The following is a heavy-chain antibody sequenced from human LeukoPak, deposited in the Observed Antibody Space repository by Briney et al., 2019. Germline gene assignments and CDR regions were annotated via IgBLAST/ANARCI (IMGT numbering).Heavy chain of an antibody. V-gene: IGHV1-2*02. CDR3: ARGVGYSDGFGY. CDR2: INPNSGGT. CDR1: GYTFTAYY. D-gene: IGHD5-12*01. Sequence: ASVKVSCKASGYTFTAYYMHWVRQAPGQGLEWMGWINPNSGGTNYVQKFQGRVTMTRDTSISTVYMELSTLRSDDTAVYYCARGVGYSDGFGYWRQGTLVTVSS. J-gene: IGHJ4*02.